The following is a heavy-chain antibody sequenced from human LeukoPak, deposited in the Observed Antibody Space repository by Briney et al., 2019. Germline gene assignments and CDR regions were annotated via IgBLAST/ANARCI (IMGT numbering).Heavy chain of an antibody. CDR2: INPGDSDT. V-gene: IGHV5-51*01. Sequence: GESLKISCKGFGYSFTSYWIGWVRQLPGKGLEWMGIINPGDSDTIYRPSFQGQVTMSVDKSINTAYLQWSSLKASDSAMFYCARYSSGLYGRAFDMWGPGTMVTVSS. D-gene: IGHD6-19*01. J-gene: IGHJ3*02. CDR3: ARYSSGLYGRAFDM. CDR1: GYSFTSYW.